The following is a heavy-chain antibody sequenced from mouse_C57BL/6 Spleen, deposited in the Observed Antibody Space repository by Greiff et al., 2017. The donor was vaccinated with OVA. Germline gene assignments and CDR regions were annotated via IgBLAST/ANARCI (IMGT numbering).Heavy chain of an antibody. Sequence: EVKLMESGGGLVKPGGSLKLSCAASGFTFSSYTMSWVRQTPEKRLEWVATISGGGGNTYYPDSVKGRFTISRDNAKNTLYLQMSSLRSEDTALYYCARRDYYGSSYGYFDVWGTGTTVTVSS. V-gene: IGHV5-9*01. CDR2: ISGGGGNT. J-gene: IGHJ1*03. CDR1: GFTFSSYT. CDR3: ARRDYYGSSYGYFDV. D-gene: IGHD1-1*01.